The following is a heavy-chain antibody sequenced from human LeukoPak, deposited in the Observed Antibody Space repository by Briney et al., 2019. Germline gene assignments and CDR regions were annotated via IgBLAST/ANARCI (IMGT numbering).Heavy chain of an antibody. CDR3: AKSDGYGLIDY. CDR1: GGSISSDNW. D-gene: IGHD2-21*02. V-gene: IGHV4-4*02. CDR2: ISHSGST. Sequence: SGTLSLTCAVSGGSISSDNWWSWVRQSPGKGLQWIGEISHSGSTNNNPSLKSRVTFSVDKSKNQFFLKLNSVTAADTAMYYCAKSDGYGLIDYLGQGTLVTVSS. J-gene: IGHJ4*02.